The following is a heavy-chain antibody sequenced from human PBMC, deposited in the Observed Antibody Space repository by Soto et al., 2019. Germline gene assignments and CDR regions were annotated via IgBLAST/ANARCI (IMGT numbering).Heavy chain of an antibody. CDR1: GYTFTSYG. CDR2: ISAYNGNT. CDR3: ARDRRKYCSSTSCYGDAFDL. J-gene: IGHJ3*01. V-gene: IGHV1-18*04. Sequence: QVQLVQSGAEVKKPGASVKVSCKASGYTFTSYGISWVRQAPGQGLEWMGWISAYNGNTNYAQKLQGRVTMTTDTTTSTAYMELRSLRSDDTAVYYCARDRRKYCSSTSCYGDAFDLWGQGTMVTVAS. D-gene: IGHD2-2*01.